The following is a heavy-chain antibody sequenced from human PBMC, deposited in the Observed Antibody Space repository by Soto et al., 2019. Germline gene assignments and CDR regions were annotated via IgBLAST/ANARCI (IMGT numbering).Heavy chain of an antibody. CDR2: MNPNSGNT. CDR3: ARGGYNWNYAYYYGMDV. CDR1: GYTFTSYD. Sequence: QVQLVQSGAEVKKPGASVKVSCKASGYTFTSYDLNWVRQATGQGPEWMGWMNPNSGNTGYAQKFQGRVTMTRATSVSTAYMELSSLISEDTAVYYCARGGYNWNYAYYYGMDVWGQGTTVTVSS. V-gene: IGHV1-8*01. D-gene: IGHD1-7*01. J-gene: IGHJ6*02.